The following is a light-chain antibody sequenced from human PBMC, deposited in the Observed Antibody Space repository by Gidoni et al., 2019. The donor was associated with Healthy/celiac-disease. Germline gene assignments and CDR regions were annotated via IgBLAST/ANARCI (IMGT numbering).Light chain of an antibody. J-gene: IGLJ2*01. CDR2: GKN. CDR3: NSRDSSGNHVV. Sequence: SSELTQDPAVSVDLGQTVRITCQGDSLRSYYASWYQQKPGQAPVLVHYGKNNRPSGIPDRFSGSSSGNTASLTITGAQAEDEADYYCNSRDSSGNHVVFGGGTKLTV. V-gene: IGLV3-19*01. CDR1: SLRSYY.